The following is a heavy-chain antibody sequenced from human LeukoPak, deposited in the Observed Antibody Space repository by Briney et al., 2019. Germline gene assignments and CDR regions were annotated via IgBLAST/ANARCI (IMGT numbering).Heavy chain of an antibody. D-gene: IGHD3-10*01. CDR2: IIPILGIA. CDR3: AIISTYYYGSGSPGC. J-gene: IGHJ4*02. V-gene: IGHV1-69*04. CDR1: GGTFSSYA. Sequence: ASVKVSCKASGGTFSSYAISWVRQAPGQGLEWMGRIIPILGIANYAQKFQGRVTITADKSTSTAYMELSSLRSEDTAVYYCAIISTYYYGSGSPGCWGQGTLVTVSS.